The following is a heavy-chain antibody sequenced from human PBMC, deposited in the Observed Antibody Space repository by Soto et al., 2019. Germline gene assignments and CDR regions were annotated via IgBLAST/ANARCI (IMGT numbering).Heavy chain of an antibody. D-gene: IGHD2-15*01. CDR3: APLTVSLSGPYGIHV. V-gene: IGHV4-39*01. J-gene: IGHJ6*04. CDR1: GYSVSSSDYY. CDR2: MFYSGLT. Sequence: SETLSLTCSVSGYSVSSSDYYWAWIRQPPGKGLEWIGSMFYSGLTYYNPSLKSRVTLSVDTSKNHFSVRLNSVTAADTAVYYCAPLTVSLSGPYGIHVWGEGTTVTVSS.